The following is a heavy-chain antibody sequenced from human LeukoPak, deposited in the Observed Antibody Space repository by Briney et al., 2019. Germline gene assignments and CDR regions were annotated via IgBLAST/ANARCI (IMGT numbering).Heavy chain of an antibody. Sequence: GGSLRPSCAASGFTFSSYWMHWVRQAPGKGLVWVSRINSDGSSTSYADSVKGRFTISRDNAKNTLYLQMNSLRAEDTAVYYCARERYYDFWSGYSDAFDIWGQGTMVTVSS. CDR3: ARERYYDFWSGYSDAFDI. V-gene: IGHV3-74*01. J-gene: IGHJ3*02. CDR2: INSDGSST. D-gene: IGHD3-3*01. CDR1: GFTFSSYW.